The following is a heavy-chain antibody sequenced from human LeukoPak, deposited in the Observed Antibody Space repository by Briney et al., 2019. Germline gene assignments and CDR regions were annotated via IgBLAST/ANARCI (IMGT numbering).Heavy chain of an antibody. Sequence: PSQTLSLICTVSGGSISSGDYYCRWSRQPPGEGLVRHGYFYYSGSTCYNPSLKSRLTISVDTSKNQFSLKLSSVTAEDTAVYYCARDHYCSSNSCPDYYYYYYMDVWGKGTTVTVSS. CDR3: ARDHYCSSNSCPDYYYYYYMDV. J-gene: IGHJ6*03. CDR2: FYYSGST. CDR1: GGSISSGDYY. V-gene: IGHV4-30-4*01. D-gene: IGHD2-2*01.